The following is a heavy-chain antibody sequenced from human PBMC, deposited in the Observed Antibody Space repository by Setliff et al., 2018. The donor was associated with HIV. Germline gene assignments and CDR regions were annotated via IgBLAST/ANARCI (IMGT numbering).Heavy chain of an antibody. V-gene: IGHV3-11*04. D-gene: IGHD3-16*01. CDR1: GFTFSASY. CDR3: ARYFYASSSSAIDA. CDR2: ISSSGATI. Sequence: PGGSLRLSCAASGFTFSASYMTWIRQAPGKGLERVAHISSSGATIYYVDSVKGRFTISRDNAANSLYLQMNSLRVEDTAIYFCARYFYASSSSAIDAWGQGMPVTVSS. J-gene: IGHJ5*02.